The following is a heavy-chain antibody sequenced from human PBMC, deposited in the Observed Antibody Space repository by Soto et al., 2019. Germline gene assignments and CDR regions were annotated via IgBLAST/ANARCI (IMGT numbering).Heavy chain of an antibody. CDR1: GGTLNSYT. D-gene: IGHD2-2*02. J-gene: IGHJ4*02. V-gene: IGHV1-69*01. Sequence: QVQLVQSGAEVKKPGSSVRVSCKASGGTLNSYTISWVRQAPGQGLEWMGGIIPVFGTTDYAQKFQGRVTITADQSTGTAYLDLCSLRSESTTIYYCSIVNYTVRGDFWAPGTRVTVTS. CDR2: IIPVFGTT. CDR3: SIVNYTVRGDF.